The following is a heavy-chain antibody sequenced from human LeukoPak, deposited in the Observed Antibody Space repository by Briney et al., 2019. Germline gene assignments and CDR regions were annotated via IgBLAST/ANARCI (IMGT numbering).Heavy chain of an antibody. J-gene: IGHJ4*02. CDR3: AREALTETTFGPYDY. Sequence: PGGSLRLSCAASGFTFSSFEMTWVRQAPGKGLEWVSYISSDSGDTTYYADSVKGRFTISRDNTKHSLYLQMNSLTADDTAVYYCAREALTETTFGPYDYWGQGTLVTVSS. V-gene: IGHV3-48*03. D-gene: IGHD4-17*01. CDR2: ISSDSGDTT. CDR1: GFTFSSFE.